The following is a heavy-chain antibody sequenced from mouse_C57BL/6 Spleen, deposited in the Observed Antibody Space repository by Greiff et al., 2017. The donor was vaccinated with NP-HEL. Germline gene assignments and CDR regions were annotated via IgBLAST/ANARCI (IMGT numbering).Heavy chain of an antibody. J-gene: IGHJ2*01. V-gene: IGHV1-64*01. D-gene: IGHD1-1*01. CDR3: ARLAGYYGSDY. CDR1: GYTFTSYW. CDR2: IHPNSGST. Sequence: QVHVKQPGAELVKPGASVKLSCKASGYTFTSYWMHWVKQRPGQGLEWIGMIHPNSGSTNYNEKFKSKATLTVDKSSSTAYMQLSSLTSEDSAVYYCARLAGYYGSDYWGQGTTLTVSS.